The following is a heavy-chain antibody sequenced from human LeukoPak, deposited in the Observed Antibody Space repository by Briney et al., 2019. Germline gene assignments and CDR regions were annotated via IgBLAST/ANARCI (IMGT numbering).Heavy chain of an antibody. CDR2: INSDGSST. V-gene: IGHV3-74*01. CDR3: AKAPILTGYYLDY. D-gene: IGHD3-9*01. J-gene: IGHJ4*02. Sequence: PGGSLRLSCAASGFTFSSYWMHWVRQAPGKGLVWVSRINSDGSSTSYADSVKGRFTISRDNAKNTLYLQMNSLRAEDTAVYYCAKAPILTGYYLDYWGQGTLVTVSS. CDR1: GFTFSSYW.